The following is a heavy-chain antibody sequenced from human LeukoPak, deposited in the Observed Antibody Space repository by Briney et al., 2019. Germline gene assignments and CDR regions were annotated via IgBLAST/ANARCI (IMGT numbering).Heavy chain of an antibody. CDR3: SRNYYGSGSYPGLDP. Sequence: GGSLRLSCAASGVTFRRDEMNWVRLAPGKGLEWVSSFSSSSSYIYYADSVKGRFTISRDNAKNSLYLQMHSLRAEDTAVYYCSRNYYGSGSYPGLDPWGQGTLVTVSS. CDR2: FSSSSSYI. J-gene: IGHJ5*02. V-gene: IGHV3-21*01. CDR1: GVTFRRDE. D-gene: IGHD3-10*01.